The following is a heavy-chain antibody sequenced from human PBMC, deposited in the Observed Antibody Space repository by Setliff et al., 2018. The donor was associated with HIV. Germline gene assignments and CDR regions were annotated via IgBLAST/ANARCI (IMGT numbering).Heavy chain of an antibody. Sequence: ASVKVSCKALTFLVTGYNIHWVRLAPGHGPEWLGRINPNNGGTDYAQKFQGRVTMSLDTSTNTAYMELARLRSDDTAVYYCAKGGPGSSWLGGWFDPWGQGTLVTVSS. CDR1: TFLVTGYN. D-gene: IGHD6-13*01. CDR3: AKGGPGSSWLGGWFDP. J-gene: IGHJ5*02. CDR2: INPNNGGT. V-gene: IGHV1-2*06.